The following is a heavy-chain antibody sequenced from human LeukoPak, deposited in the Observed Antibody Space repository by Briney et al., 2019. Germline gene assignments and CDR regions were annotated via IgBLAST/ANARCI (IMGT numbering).Heavy chain of an antibody. V-gene: IGHV4-38-2*02. CDR1: GDSISSAYY. D-gene: IGHD3-3*01. CDR2: VYHSGST. Sequence: PSETLSLTCTVSGDSISSAYYWGWIRQPPGKGLEWIGSVYHSGSTYYNLSLKSRVAMSVDTSKNQFSLKLSSVTAADTAVYYCARDLLSIFGVYCYYYLDVWGKGTTVTVSS. CDR3: ARDLLSIFGVYCYYYLDV. J-gene: IGHJ6*03.